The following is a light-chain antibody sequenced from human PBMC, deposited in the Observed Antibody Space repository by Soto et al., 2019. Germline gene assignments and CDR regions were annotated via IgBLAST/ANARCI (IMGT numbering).Light chain of an antibody. V-gene: IGLV2-23*01. CDR3: ATWDDSFRGL. CDR1: SSDVGGYNL. J-gene: IGLJ3*02. Sequence: QSVLTQPASVSGSPGQSITISCTGTSSDVGGYNLVSWYQQHPGKAPKLMIYEGSKRPSGVSNRFSGSKSGNTASLTISGLQAEDEADYYCATWDDSFRGLFGGGTKVTVL. CDR2: EGS.